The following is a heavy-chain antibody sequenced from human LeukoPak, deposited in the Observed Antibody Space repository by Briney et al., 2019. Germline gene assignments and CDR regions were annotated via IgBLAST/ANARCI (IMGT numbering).Heavy chain of an antibody. Sequence: PSETLSLTCAVYGGSFSGYYWSWIRQPPGKGLEWIGEINHSGSTNYNPSLKSRVTISVDTSKNQFSLKLSSVTAADTAVYYCARAAGEGFDYWGQGTLVTVSS. CDR1: GGSFSGYY. D-gene: IGHD3-10*01. V-gene: IGHV4-34*01. CDR3: ARAAGEGFDY. CDR2: INHSGST. J-gene: IGHJ4*02.